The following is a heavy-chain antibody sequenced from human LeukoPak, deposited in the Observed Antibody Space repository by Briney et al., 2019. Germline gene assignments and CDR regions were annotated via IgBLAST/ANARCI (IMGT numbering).Heavy chain of an antibody. CDR3: AKDSERNQYNWNYVPFDY. J-gene: IGHJ4*02. V-gene: IGHV3-23*01. D-gene: IGHD1-7*01. CDR2: ISGSGGST. CDR1: GFTFSSYA. Sequence: QPGGSLRLSCAASGFTFSSYAMSWVRQAPGKGLEWVSAISGSGGSTYYADSVKGRFTISRDNSKNTLYLQMNSLRAEDTAVYYCAKDSERNQYNWNYVPFDYWGQGTLVTVSS.